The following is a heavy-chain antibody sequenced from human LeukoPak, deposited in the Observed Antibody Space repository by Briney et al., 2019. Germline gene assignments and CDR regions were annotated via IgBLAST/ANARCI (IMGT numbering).Heavy chain of an antibody. Sequence: GGSLRLSCAASGFPFGYYNMNWVRQAPGKGLEWVSSIRSSSTYIYYADSVKGRFTVSRDDAQNSLYLQMNSLRADDTAVYYCARDGGYYYMDVWGKGTTVTVSS. CDR2: IRSSSTYI. D-gene: IGHD3-16*01. V-gene: IGHV3-21*01. CDR3: ARDGGYYYMDV. J-gene: IGHJ6*03. CDR1: GFPFGYYN.